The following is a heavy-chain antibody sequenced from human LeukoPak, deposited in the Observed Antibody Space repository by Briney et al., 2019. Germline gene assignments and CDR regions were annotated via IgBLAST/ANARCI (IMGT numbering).Heavy chain of an antibody. CDR3: AREIYYDSSGDTEDY. J-gene: IGHJ4*02. D-gene: IGHD3-22*01. CDR1: GYTFTGYY. V-gene: IGHV1-2*02. Sequence: GASVKVSCKASGYTFTGYYMHWVRQAPGQGLEWMGWINPNSGGTNYAQKFQGRVTMTRDTSISTAYMELSRLRSDDTAVYYCAREIYYDSSGDTEDYWGQGTLVTVSS. CDR2: INPNSGGT.